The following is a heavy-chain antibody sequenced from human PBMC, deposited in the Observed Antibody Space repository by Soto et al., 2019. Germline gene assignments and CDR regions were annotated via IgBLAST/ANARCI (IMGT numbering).Heavy chain of an antibody. CDR3: TSTIGSGIGIDC. J-gene: IGHJ4*02. CDR2: IRSKDNSYAT. V-gene: IGHV3-73*02. Sequence: EVQLVESGGGLVQPGGSLKLSCAASGFTFSGSAMHWVRQASGKGLEWVGRIRSKDNSYATAYAASVKGRFTISRDDSKNTAYLQMNSLKTEDTAVYYCTSTIGSGIGIDCWGQGTLVTVSS. D-gene: IGHD3-10*01. CDR1: GFTFSGSA.